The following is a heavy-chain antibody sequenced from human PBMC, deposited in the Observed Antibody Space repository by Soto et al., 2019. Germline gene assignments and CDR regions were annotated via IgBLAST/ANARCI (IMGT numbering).Heavy chain of an antibody. CDR3: AGRKYGDLPFDY. Sequence: QVQLQQWGAGLLKPSETLSLTCAVYGGSFSGYYWCWIRQPPGKGLEWIGEINHSGSTNYNPSLKSRVTISVDTSKNQFSLKLSSVTAADTAVYYCAGRKYGDLPFDYWGQGTLVTVSS. CDR2: INHSGST. J-gene: IGHJ4*02. V-gene: IGHV4-34*01. D-gene: IGHD4-17*01. CDR1: GGSFSGYY.